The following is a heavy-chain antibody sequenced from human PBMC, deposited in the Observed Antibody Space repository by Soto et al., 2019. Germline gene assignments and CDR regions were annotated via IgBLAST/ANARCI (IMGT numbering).Heavy chain of an antibody. CDR3: ASRPLTRGYSYGYFDY. D-gene: IGHD5-18*01. J-gene: IGHJ4*02. CDR1: GATVSRYS. CDR2: IIPIFGTA. V-gene: IGHV1-69*13. Sequence: SVQVSWQASGATVSRYSIGWLRQAPRQGLGWMGGIIPIFGTAYYAQKFQGRVTITADESTSTAYMELSSLRSEDTAVYYCASRPLTRGYSYGYFDYWGQGTLVT.